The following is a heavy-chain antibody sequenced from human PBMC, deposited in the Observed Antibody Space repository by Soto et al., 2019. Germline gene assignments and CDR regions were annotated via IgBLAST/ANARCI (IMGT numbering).Heavy chain of an antibody. D-gene: IGHD6-19*01. CDR2: ISYAGSNK. Sequence: ESGGGVVQPGRSLRLSCAASGFTFSSYGMHWVRQAPGKGLEWVAVISYAGSNKYYADSVKGRFTISRDNSKNTLYLQMNSLRAEDTAVYYCAKDQTYSSGWTDACDIWGQGTMVTVSS. CDR1: GFTFSSYG. V-gene: IGHV3-30*18. CDR3: AKDQTYSSGWTDACDI. J-gene: IGHJ3*02.